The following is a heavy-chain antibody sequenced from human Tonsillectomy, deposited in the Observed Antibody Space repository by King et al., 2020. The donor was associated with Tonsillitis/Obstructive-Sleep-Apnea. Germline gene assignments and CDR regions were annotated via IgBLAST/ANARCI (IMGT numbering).Heavy chain of an antibody. J-gene: IGHJ6*03. CDR2: IIPIFGAA. D-gene: IGHD1-26*01. CDR3: AGKSGSYYYYYMDV. Sequence: QLVQSGAEVKKPGSSVKDSCKASGGTFSNSAISWVRQAPGQGLEWMGGIIPIFGAANYAQKFQGRVTITADESTNTAYMELSSLRSEDTAVYYCAGKSGSYYYYYMDVWGKGTTVTVSS. V-gene: IGHV1-69*01. CDR1: GGTFSNSA.